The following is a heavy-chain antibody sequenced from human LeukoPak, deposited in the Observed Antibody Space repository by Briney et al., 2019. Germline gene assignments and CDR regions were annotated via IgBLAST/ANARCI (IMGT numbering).Heavy chain of an antibody. CDR1: GGSNY. Sequence: LETLSLTCTVSGGSNYWTWIRQAPGKGLEWIAYIHYSGSPHYNPSLRSRVTISIDTSKNQLSLKLNSVTAADTAVYYCARHSNWNGGVDWFDPWGQGTQVTVSS. CDR3: ARHSNWNGGVDWFDP. CDR2: IHYSGSP. V-gene: IGHV4-59*08. D-gene: IGHD1-20*01. J-gene: IGHJ5*02.